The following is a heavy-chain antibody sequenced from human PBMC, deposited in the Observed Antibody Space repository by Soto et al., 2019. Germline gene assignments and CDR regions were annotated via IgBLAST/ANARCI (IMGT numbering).Heavy chain of an antibody. CDR3: TRANWYSEY. CDR2: IYYNGNT. CDR1: GVSISNNY. V-gene: IGHV4-59*01. J-gene: IGHJ4*02. Sequence: QVQLQESGPGLVKPSETLSLTCTVSGVSISNNYWSWIRQPPGKGLEWNGYIYYNGNTNYNPSLKSRVTMSVDTSRNQISLKLTTVTAADTAVYYCTRANWYSEYWGQGTLVTVSS. D-gene: IGHD7-27*01.